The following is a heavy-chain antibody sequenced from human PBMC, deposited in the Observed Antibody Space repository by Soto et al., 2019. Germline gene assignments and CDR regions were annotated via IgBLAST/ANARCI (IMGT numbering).Heavy chain of an antibody. Sequence: QVQLQESGPGLVKPSETLSLTCTVSGGSISSYYWSWIRQPPGKGLEWIGYIYYSGSTNYNPSLKRRVTISVDTSKNQFSLKLSSVTAADTAVYYCARASDAFDIWGQGTMVTVSS. J-gene: IGHJ3*02. V-gene: IGHV4-59*01. D-gene: IGHD6-6*01. CDR3: ARASDAFDI. CDR2: IYYSGST. CDR1: GGSISSYY.